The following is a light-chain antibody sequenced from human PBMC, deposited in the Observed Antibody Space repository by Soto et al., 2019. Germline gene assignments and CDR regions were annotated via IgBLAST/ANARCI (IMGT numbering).Light chain of an antibody. CDR3: QQRSNWPPFT. CDR1: QSVSSY. V-gene: IGKV3-11*01. J-gene: IGKJ3*01. Sequence: EIVLTQSPATLSLSPGERATLSCRASQSVSSYLAWYQQKPGQAPRLLIYDASNRATGIPARFSGSGSGTDFTLTSSSLEPEYFAVYYCQQRSNWPPFTCGPGTKVDIK. CDR2: DAS.